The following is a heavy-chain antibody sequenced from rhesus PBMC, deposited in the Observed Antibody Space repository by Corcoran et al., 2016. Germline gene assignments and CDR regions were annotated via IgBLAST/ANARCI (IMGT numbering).Heavy chain of an antibody. D-gene: IGHD3-22*01. CDR1: GFSISTSGMG. CDR2: IYWDDDK. V-gene: IGHV2-174*01. Sequence: QVTLKESGPALVKPTQTLTLTCTFSGFSISTSGMGVGWIRQPPGKALEWLALIYWDDDKYYSTSLKSRLTISKDTSKNQVVLTMPNMDPVDTATYYCARRPYDYFDYWGQGDLVTVSS. CDR3: ARRPYDYFDY. J-gene: IGHJ4*01.